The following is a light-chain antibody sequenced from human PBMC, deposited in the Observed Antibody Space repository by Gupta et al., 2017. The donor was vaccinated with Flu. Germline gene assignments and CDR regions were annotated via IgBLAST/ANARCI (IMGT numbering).Light chain of an antibody. V-gene: IGKV2-28*01. CDR2: LGS. CDR3: MQALQTPYT. J-gene: IGKJ2*01. Sequence: DIVMTQSPLSLPVTPGEPASISCRSSQSLLHSNRRNYVDWYLQRPGQSPQLLIYLGSDRASGVPDRFSGSGSGTDFTLKISRVEAEDVGVYYCMQALQTPYTFGQGTKLEIK. CDR1: QSLLHSNRRNY.